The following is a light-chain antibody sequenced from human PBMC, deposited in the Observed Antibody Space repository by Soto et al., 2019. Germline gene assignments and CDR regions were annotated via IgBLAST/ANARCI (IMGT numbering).Light chain of an antibody. J-gene: IGLJ2*01. CDR1: SSNIGADYA. Sequence: QAVLTQPPSVSGAPGQRVTISCTGSSSNIGADYAVHWYQQLPGTAPKLLINVNSNRPSGVPDRFSGSKSGTSASLAITGLQAEDEADYFCQSYDSSLSAWVFGGGTKVTVL. CDR3: QSYDSSLSAWV. V-gene: IGLV1-40*01. CDR2: VNS.